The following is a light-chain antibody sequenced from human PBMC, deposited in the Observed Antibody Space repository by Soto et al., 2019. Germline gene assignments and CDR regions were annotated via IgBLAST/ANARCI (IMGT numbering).Light chain of an antibody. CDR3: QQRNSYPRT. Sequence: DIQLTQSPSFLSASLGDGVTITSRASQGINIFLAWFQQKPGKAPNRLISAASTLQSGVPSRFSGSGSETEFTLTITSLQPEDSATYYCQQRNSYPRTFGQGTKVDIK. CDR2: AAS. J-gene: IGKJ2*01. V-gene: IGKV1-9*01. CDR1: QGINIF.